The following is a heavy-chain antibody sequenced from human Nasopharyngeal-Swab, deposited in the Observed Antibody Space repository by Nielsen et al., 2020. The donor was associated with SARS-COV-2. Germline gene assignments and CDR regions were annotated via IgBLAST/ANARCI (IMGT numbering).Heavy chain of an antibody. CDR3: ARWKGIAAAWDY. D-gene: IGHD6-13*01. V-gene: IGHV4-34*01. CDR2: INHSGST. J-gene: IGHJ4*02. Sequence: WIRQPPGKGLEWIGEINHSGSTNYNPSLKSRVTISVDTSKNQFSLKLSSVTAADTAVYYCARWKGIAAAWDYWGQGTLVTVSP.